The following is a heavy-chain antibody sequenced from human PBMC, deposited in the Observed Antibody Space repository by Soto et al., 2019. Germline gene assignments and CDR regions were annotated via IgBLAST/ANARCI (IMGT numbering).Heavy chain of an antibody. D-gene: IGHD3-16*01. CDR3: ARGWGSKWYYFDS. CDR2: IFDNGDV. V-gene: IGHV4-59*01. Sequence: QVRLQESGPGLVRPSETLSLTCTVSGVSSTSFYWSWIRQSPWKGLEWIGYIFDNGDVKYNPSLMSRLTMSIDMSKNEFSLRLKSVTAADTAMYYCARGWGSKWYYFDSWGEGTLVTVSS. CDR1: GVSSTSFY. J-gene: IGHJ4*02.